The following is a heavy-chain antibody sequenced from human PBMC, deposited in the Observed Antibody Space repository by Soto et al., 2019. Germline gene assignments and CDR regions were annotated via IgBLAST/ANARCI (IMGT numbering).Heavy chain of an antibody. Sequence: EVQLVESGGGLVQPGGSLRLSCAASGFTFSSYSMNWVRQAPGKGLEWVSYISSSSSTIYYADSVKGRFTISRDNAKNSLYLQMNSLRDEDTAVYYCARRLTVGVSGTTSFRLDPWGQGTLVTVSS. V-gene: IGHV3-48*02. CDR3: ARRLTVGVSGTTSFRLDP. J-gene: IGHJ5*02. D-gene: IGHD1-7*01. CDR1: GFTFSSYS. CDR2: ISSSSSTI.